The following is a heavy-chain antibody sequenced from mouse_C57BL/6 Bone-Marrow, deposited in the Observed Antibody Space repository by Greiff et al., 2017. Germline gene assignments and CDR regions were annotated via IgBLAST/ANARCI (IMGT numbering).Heavy chain of an antibody. CDR3: SSFDGNYFDY. CDR1: GFTFKAYY. D-gene: IGHD2-3*01. V-gene: IGHV14-4*01. J-gene: IGHJ2*01. Sequence: FQLQQSGAELVRPGASVKLSCTASGFTFKAYYIPWVKQRPEQGLEWIGWIDPEIGHTEYASKFQGKATLTSDTSSNTAYLQLSSLTSEDTAVYYCSSFDGNYFDYWGQGTPLTVAS. CDR2: IDPEIGHT.